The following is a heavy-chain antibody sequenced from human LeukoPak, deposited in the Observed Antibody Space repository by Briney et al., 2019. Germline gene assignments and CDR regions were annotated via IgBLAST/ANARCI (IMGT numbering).Heavy chain of an antibody. CDR2: ISSSSSYI. CDR3: ARDKRYYYDSSGYYYGDYYFDY. J-gene: IGHJ4*02. D-gene: IGHD3-22*01. CDR1: GFTFSSYS. V-gene: IGHV3-21*01. Sequence: GGSLRLSCAASGFTFSSYSMNWVRQAPGKGLEWVSSISSSSSYIYYADSVKGRFTISRDNAKNSLYLQMNSLRAEDTAVYYCARDKRYYYDSSGYYYGDYYFDYWGQGTLVTVSS.